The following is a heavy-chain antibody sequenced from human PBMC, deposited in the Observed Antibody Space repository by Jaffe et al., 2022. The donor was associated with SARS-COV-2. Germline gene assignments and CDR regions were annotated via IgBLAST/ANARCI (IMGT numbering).Heavy chain of an antibody. J-gene: IGHJ6*02. Sequence: QVQLVESGGGVVQPGRSLRLSCAASGFTFSSYAMHWVRQAPGKGLEWVAVISYDGSNKYYADSVKGRFTISRDNSKNTLYLQMNSLRAEDTAVYYCARDGWAVVTYYYYGMDVWGQGTTVTVSS. CDR2: ISYDGSNK. CDR3: ARDGWAVVTYYYYGMDV. D-gene: IGHD2-15*01. V-gene: IGHV3-30-3*01. CDR1: GFTFSSYA.